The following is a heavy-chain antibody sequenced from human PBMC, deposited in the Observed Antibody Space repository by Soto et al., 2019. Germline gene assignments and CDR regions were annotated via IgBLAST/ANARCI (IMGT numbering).Heavy chain of an antibody. D-gene: IGHD2-15*01. CDR2: TSAYNGNT. CDR1: GYTFTSYG. J-gene: IGHJ6*03. CDR3: ARDLRYCSGGSCYGDRVPSYMDV. V-gene: IGHV1-18*01. Sequence: ASVKVSCKASGYTFTSYGISWVRQAPGQGLEWMGWTSAYNGNTNYAQKLQGRVTMTTDTSTSTAYMELRSLRSDDTAVYYCARDLRYCSGGSCYGDRVPSYMDVWGKGTTVTVSS.